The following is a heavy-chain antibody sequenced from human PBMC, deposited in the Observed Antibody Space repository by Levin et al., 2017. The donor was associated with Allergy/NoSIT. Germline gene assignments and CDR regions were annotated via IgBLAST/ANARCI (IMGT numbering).Heavy chain of an antibody. CDR1: GFTFSNYW. CDR3: ARGGCSSTSCLDN. CDR2: INSDVSNT. V-gene: IGHV3-74*01. Sequence: SCAASGFTFSNYWMHWVRQAPGKGLVWVSHINSDVSNTNYADSVKGRFTISRDNAKNTLYLQMNSLRDEDTAVYYCARGGCSSTSCLDNWGQGTLVTVSP. J-gene: IGHJ4*02. D-gene: IGHD2-2*01.